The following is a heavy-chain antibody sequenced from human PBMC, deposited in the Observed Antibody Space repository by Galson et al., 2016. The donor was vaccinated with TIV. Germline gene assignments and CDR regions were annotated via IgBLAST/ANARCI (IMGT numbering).Heavy chain of an antibody. CDR3: ARRFWEWLERVSGGVLDY. J-gene: IGHJ4*02. V-gene: IGHV3-30-3*01. Sequence: SLRLSCAASGFIFDRYAMHWVRQAPGKGLEGVAVVSYDGSNKYYAESVKGRCTISRANSKNNMYLQMTTLRAEDTAVYACARRFWEWLERVSGGVLDYWGQATLATFSS. CDR2: VSYDGSNK. D-gene: IGHD3-10*01. CDR1: GFIFDRYA.